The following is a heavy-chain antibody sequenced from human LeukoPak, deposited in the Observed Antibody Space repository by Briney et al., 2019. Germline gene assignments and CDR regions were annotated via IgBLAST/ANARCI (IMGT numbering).Heavy chain of an antibody. D-gene: IGHD1-26*01. Sequence: ASVKVSCKASGGTSSSYAISWVRQAPGQGLEWMGGIIPIFGTANYAQKFQGRVTITADESTSAAYMALSSLRSEDTAVYYCASRFSGSYYYFDYWGQGTLVTVSS. CDR2: IIPIFGTA. CDR1: GGTSSSYA. V-gene: IGHV1-69*13. CDR3: ASRFSGSYYYFDY. J-gene: IGHJ4*02.